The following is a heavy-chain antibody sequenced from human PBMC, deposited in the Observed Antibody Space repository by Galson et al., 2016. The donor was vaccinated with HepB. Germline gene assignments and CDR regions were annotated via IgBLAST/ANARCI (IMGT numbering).Heavy chain of an antibody. J-gene: IGHJ6*02. CDR1: GFRFSDHD. CDR2: ISSGGGHT. Sequence: SLRLSCAASGFRFSDHDMSWIRQVPGKGLESLAGISSGGGHTYYAEAVRGRFTISRDDAKNSLYLQLNSLRAEDTAVYFWAREPDTASKVDVWGQGTSVIVSS. CDR3: AREPDTASKVDV. D-gene: IGHD5-18*01. V-gene: IGHV3-11*01.